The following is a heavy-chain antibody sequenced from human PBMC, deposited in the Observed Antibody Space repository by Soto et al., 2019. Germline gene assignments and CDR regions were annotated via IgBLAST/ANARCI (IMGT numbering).Heavy chain of an antibody. CDR3: ARAPLSDSSGYVDYYYGMDV. D-gene: IGHD3-22*01. V-gene: IGHV1-69*01. J-gene: IGHJ6*02. Sequence: QVQLVQSGAEVKKPGSSVKVPCKASGGTFSSYAISWVRQAPGQGLEWMGGIIPIFGTANYAQKFQGRDTITADESTSTAYMELSSLRSEDTAVYYCARAPLSDSSGYVDYYYGMDVWGQGTTVTVSS. CDR1: GGTFSSYA. CDR2: IIPIFGTA.